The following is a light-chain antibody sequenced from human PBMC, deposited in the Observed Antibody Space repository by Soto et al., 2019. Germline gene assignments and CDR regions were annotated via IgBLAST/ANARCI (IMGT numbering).Light chain of an antibody. J-gene: IGKJ1*01. CDR3: QQYNNWPRGT. V-gene: IGKV3-15*01. CDR2: GAS. CDR1: QSVSNN. Sequence: IVMTQSPASLSVSPGEGDTLSCRASQSVSNNLACYQQKPGQSPRLLIYGASTRATGIPSRFSGSGFGTDFTLTFSSLQSEDFAVYYCQQYNNWPRGTLGQGTKVDIK.